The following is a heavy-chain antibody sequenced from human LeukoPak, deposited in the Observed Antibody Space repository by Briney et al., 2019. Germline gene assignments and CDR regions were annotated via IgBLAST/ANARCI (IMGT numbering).Heavy chain of an antibody. Sequence: GGSLRLSCAASGFTFTTYAMTWVRQAPGKGLEWVSTISGSGGSTYYADSVKGRFTTSRDNSKNTLYLQMNSLRAEDTAFYYCAKGFSSVTSWGQGTLVTVSS. D-gene: IGHD6-19*01. CDR1: GFTFTTYA. J-gene: IGHJ5*02. CDR3: AKGFSSVTS. V-gene: IGHV3-23*01. CDR2: ISGSGGST.